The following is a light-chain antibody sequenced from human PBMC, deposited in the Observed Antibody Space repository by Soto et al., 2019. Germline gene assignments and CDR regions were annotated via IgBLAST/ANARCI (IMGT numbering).Light chain of an antibody. CDR2: GAS. Sequence: EIVMTQSPATLSVSPGERATLSCRASQSVSSNLAWYQQKPGQAPRLLIYGASTRATGIPVRFSGSGSGTEFTLTISSLQSEDFAVYYCQQMGAFGQGTKVEIK. CDR1: QSVSSN. CDR3: QQMGA. V-gene: IGKV3-15*01. J-gene: IGKJ1*01.